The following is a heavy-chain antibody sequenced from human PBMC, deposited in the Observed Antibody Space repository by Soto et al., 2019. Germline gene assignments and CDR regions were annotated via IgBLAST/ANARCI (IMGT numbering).Heavy chain of an antibody. J-gene: IGHJ5*02. CDR2: IIPIFGTA. CDR3: AGSNKAWLVTNYNWFDP. D-gene: IGHD3-10*01. V-gene: IGHV1-69*06. Sequence: SLTFSCKASGSTFSSYAISWVRQAPGQGLEWMGGIIPIFGTANYAKKFQGRVTITADKSTSTAYMELSSLRSEDTAVYYCAGSNKAWLVTNYNWFDPWGQGTLVTVSS. CDR1: GSTFSSYA.